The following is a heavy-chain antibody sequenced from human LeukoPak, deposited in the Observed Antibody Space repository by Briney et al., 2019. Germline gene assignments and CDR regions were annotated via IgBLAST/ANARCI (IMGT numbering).Heavy chain of an antibody. CDR2: IFYSGTT. CDR1: GGSISSYY. D-gene: IGHD2-2*01. CDR3: ARHSPVVPAASDY. J-gene: IGHJ4*02. Sequence: SETLSLTCTVSGGSISSYYWSWIRQPPGKGLEWIGFIFYSGTTNYNPSLKSRVTISVDTSKNQFSLKLNSVTAADTAVYYCARHSPVVPAASDYWGQGTLVTVSS. V-gene: IGHV4-59*08.